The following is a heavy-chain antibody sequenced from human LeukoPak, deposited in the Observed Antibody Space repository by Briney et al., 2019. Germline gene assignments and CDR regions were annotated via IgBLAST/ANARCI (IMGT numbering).Heavy chain of an antibody. V-gene: IGHV3-30*04. CDR3: ARTDRQYSGGTEDY. CDR2: ISYDGSNQ. Sequence: GGSLRLSCAASGFNFGAYAMHWVRQSPGKGLDWVALISYDGSNQWYADSVKGRFTVSRDSSKNTLYLQMNSLRAEDTAVYYCARTDRQYSGGTEDYWGQGTLVTVSS. D-gene: IGHD5-12*01. CDR1: GFNFGAYA. J-gene: IGHJ4*02.